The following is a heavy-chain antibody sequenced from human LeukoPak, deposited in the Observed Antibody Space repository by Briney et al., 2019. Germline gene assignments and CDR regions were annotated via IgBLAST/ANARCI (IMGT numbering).Heavy chain of an antibody. J-gene: IGHJ4*02. Sequence: GGSLRLSCAASGFNFAAYAMYWVRQPPGKSLEWVSLISGDSDNKYSAASVKGRFTISRDNSKNSLFLQMNSLTTEDTALYYCAIAYESGSFYRAFAYWGQGALVTVSS. CDR1: GFNFAAYA. CDR3: AIAYESGSFYRAFAY. CDR2: ISGDSDNK. D-gene: IGHD3-10*01. V-gene: IGHV3-43*02.